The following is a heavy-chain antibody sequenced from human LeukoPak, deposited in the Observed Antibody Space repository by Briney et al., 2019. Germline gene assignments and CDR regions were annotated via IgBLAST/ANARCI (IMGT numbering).Heavy chain of an antibody. V-gene: IGHV3-23*01. CDR3: AKGAPTIAAWPDY. J-gene: IGHJ4*02. CDR2: ISSAGEST. Sequence: GGSLRLSCAASRFPFSNFAMIWVRQAPGKGLEWVSSISSAGESTHYAESVKGRFTISRDNSRHTLYLQLNSLRTDDTAVYYCAKGAPTIAAWPDYWGQGTLVTVSP. D-gene: IGHD5-24*01. CDR1: RFPFSNFA.